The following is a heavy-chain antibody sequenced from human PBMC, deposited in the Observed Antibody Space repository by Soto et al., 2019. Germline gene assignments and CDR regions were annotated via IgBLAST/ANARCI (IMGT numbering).Heavy chain of an antibody. J-gene: IGHJ5*02. CDR3: AKDQSNLGWFDP. CDR1: GFSFVNYT. V-gene: IGHV3-23*01. D-gene: IGHD4-4*01. CDR2: ISGSGEDT. Sequence: EVQLLESGGGLVQPGGSPRLACAASGFSFVNYTMHWVRQTPGKGLEWVSSISGSGEDTYYGDTGKGRFTISRDNLKNVLFLQMDSLRAEDTAIYFCAKDQSNLGWFDPWGQGTLVTVSS.